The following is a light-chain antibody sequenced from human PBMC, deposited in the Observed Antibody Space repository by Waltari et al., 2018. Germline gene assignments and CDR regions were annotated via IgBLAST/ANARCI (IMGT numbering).Light chain of an antibody. Sequence: ESVMTQSPATLSVSPGERATLSCRASQSVSNYLAWYQQKPGQAPRRLIYGASTRATGIPARFSGSGSGTEFTLTISSLQSEDFAVYYCQQYNNWPPVTFGGGTKVEIK. V-gene: IGKV3-15*01. CDR1: QSVSNY. CDR2: GAS. J-gene: IGKJ4*01. CDR3: QQYNNWPPVT.